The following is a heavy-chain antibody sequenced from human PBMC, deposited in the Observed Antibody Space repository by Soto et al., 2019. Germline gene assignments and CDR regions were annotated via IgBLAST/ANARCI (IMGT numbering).Heavy chain of an antibody. J-gene: IGHJ5*02. D-gene: IGHD4-17*01. CDR2: ISSSGNSI. V-gene: IGHV3-11*01. CDR1: GFSFSDYY. CDR3: VRDYDYGGTIYWFDP. Sequence: QEPLVESGGGVVKPGGSLRLSFTASGFSFSDYYMSWIRQAPGKGLECIAYISSSGNSIYYADSVKGRFTVSRDNAKNSLYLHMNSLTAEDTAMYYCVRDYDYGGTIYWFDPWGQGTLVTVSS.